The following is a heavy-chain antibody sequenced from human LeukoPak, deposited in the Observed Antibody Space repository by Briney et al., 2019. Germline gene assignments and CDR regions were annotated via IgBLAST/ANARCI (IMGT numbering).Heavy chain of an antibody. V-gene: IGHV3-7*01. D-gene: IGHD3-10*01. CDR1: GFGFSNYW. Sequence: PGGSRRLSCLGSGFGFSNYWMTCLRQAPGEGLEWVANIKEDGSVIYYADSVKGRFTISRDNAKNSVYLQMNSLRVEDTALYYCATGRWFGEFAGSAFEDWGQGTLVTVSS. J-gene: IGHJ4*02. CDR2: IKEDGSVI. CDR3: ATGRWFGEFAGSAFED.